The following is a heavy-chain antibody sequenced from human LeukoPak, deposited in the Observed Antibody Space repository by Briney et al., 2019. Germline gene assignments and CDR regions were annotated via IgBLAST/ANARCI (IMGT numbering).Heavy chain of an antibody. V-gene: IGHV4-34*01. J-gene: IGHJ4*02. CDR3: ARASPGGSSSYY. CDR2: INHSGST. D-gene: IGHD6-6*01. CDR1: GGSFSGYY. Sequence: KPSETLSLTCAVYGGSFSGYYWSWIRQPPGKGLEWIGEINHSGSTNCNPSLKSRVTISVDTSKNQFSLKLNSVTAADTAVYYCARASPGGSSSYYWGQGTLVTVSS.